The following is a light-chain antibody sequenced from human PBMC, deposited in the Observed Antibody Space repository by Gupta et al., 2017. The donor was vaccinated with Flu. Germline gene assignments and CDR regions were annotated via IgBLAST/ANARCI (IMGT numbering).Light chain of an antibody. CDR3: HQRSKWRLS. CDR2: DAF. J-gene: IGKJ4*01. CDR1: QSVGTY. V-gene: IGKV3-11*01. Sequence: PATLPLSPGERATQSCRASQSVGTYLAWYQPKPGQAPRLLIYDAFNRVTGIPARFSGSGSGTDCPLTIRSLEPDDSAVYCCHQRSKWRLSFGGMTKVEIK.